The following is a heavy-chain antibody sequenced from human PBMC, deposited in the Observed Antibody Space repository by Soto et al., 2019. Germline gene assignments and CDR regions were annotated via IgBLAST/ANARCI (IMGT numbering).Heavy chain of an antibody. Sequence: GALRLSCAASGFTFSKYGMHWVRQAPGKGLEWVALIWNDGIRKVYVDSVKGRFTISRDNSKNTLDLQMNNLRDEDTAVYYCARDDDNDANALDYWGPGTLVTVSS. CDR3: ARDDDNDANALDY. V-gene: IGHV3-33*01. CDR2: IWNDGIRK. CDR1: GFTFSKYG. J-gene: IGHJ4*02.